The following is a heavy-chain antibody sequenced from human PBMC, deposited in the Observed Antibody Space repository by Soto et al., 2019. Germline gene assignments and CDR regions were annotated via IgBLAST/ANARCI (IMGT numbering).Heavy chain of an antibody. CDR3: ARMPDSGYDYWEVEY. CDR1: GGSISSYY. J-gene: IGHJ4*02. D-gene: IGHD5-12*01. Sequence: QVQLQESGPGLVKPSETLSLTCTVSGGSISSYYWSWIRQPPGKGLEWIGYIYYSGSTNYNPSLKSRVTISVDTTKNQFSLKLNSVTAADTAVYYCARMPDSGYDYWEVEYWGPGTLDTVSS. CDR2: IYYSGST. V-gene: IGHV4-59*01.